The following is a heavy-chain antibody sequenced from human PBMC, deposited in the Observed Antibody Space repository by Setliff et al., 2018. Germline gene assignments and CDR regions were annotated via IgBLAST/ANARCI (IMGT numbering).Heavy chain of an antibody. J-gene: IGHJ6*03. D-gene: IGHD3-3*01. CDR3: ARMSGFQYMDV. CDR2: IYTSWST. V-gene: IGHV4-61*09. Sequence: SETLSLTCTVSGDSISSRRSYWGWFRQPAGKGLEWIGQIYTSWSTNYNPSLKSRVTISLDTSKNQFSLSLSSATAADRAVYYCARMSGFQYMDVWGKGTTVTVSS. CDR1: GDSISSRRSY.